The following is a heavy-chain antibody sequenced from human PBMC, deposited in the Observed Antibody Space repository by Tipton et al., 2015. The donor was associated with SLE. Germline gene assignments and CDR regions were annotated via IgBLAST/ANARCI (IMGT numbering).Heavy chain of an antibody. D-gene: IGHD1-7*01. Sequence: QLVQSGAEVKKPGASVKVSCKASGYTFTSYGISWVRQAPGQGLEWMGWISAYNGNTKYAQKLQGRVTMTTDTSTSTAYMELSSLRSEDTAVYYCAGGDWNYPYYYGMDVWGQGTTVTVSS. V-gene: IGHV1-18*01. CDR1: GYTFTSYG. CDR2: ISAYNGNT. CDR3: AGGDWNYPYYYGMDV. J-gene: IGHJ6*02.